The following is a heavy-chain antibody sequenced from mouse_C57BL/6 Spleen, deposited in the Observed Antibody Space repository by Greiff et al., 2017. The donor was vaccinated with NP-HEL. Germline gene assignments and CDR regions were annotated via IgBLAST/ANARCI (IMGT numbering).Heavy chain of an antibody. J-gene: IGHJ2*01. CDR3: ARGGNYDYFDY. V-gene: IGHV1-82*01. CDR1: GYAFSSSW. CDR2: IYPGDGDT. D-gene: IGHD2-1*01. Sequence: QLVESGPELVKPGASVKISCKASGYAFSSSWMNWVKQRPGKGLEWIGRIYPGDGDTNYNGKFKGKATLTADKSSSTAYMQLSSLTSEDSAVYFCARGGNYDYFDYWGQGTTLTVSS.